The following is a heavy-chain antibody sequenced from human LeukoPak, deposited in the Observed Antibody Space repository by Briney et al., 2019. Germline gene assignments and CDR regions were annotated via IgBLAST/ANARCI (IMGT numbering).Heavy chain of an antibody. D-gene: IGHD2-2*01. CDR1: GGSFSGYY. Sequence: SETLSLPCAVYGGSFSGYYWSWIRQPPGKGLEWIGEINHSGSTNYNPSLKSRVTISVDTSKNQFSLKLISVTAADTAVYYCARGVKGPGYCSSTSCLEGFDYWGQGTLVTVSS. CDR2: INHSGST. V-gene: IGHV4-34*01. J-gene: IGHJ4*02. CDR3: ARGVKGPGYCSSTSCLEGFDY.